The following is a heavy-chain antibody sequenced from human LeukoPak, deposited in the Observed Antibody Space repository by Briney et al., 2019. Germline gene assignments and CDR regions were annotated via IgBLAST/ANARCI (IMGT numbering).Heavy chain of an antibody. J-gene: IGHJ4*02. CDR1: GGSISSGSYY. D-gene: IGHD4-23*01. CDR2: IYYSGST. Sequence: SQTLSLTCTVSGGSISSGSYYWSWIRQPAGKGLEWIGYIYYSGSTNYNPSLKSRVTISVDTSKNQFSLKLSSVTAADTAVYYCARGGGPYGGNPYYFDYWGQGTLVTVSS. CDR3: ARGGGPYGGNPYYFDY. V-gene: IGHV4-61*10.